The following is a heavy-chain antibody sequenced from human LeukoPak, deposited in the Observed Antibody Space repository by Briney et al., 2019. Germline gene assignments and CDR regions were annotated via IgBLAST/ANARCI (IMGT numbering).Heavy chain of an antibody. D-gene: IGHD3-10*01. CDR3: ARDGGSGSYYNNNWFDP. CDR1: GFTFSSYS. CDR2: ISSSSSYI. V-gene: IGHV3-21*01. J-gene: IGHJ5*02. Sequence: TGGSLRLSCAASGFTFSSYSMNWVRQAPGKGLEWVSSISSSSSYIYYADSVKGRFTIPRDNAKNSLYLQMDSLRAEDTAVYYCARDGGSGSYYNNNWFDPWGQGTLVTVSS.